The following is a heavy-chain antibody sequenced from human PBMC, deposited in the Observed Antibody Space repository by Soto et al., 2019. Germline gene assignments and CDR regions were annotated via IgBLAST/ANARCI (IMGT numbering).Heavy chain of an antibody. CDR2: INPNSGGT. Sequence: AASVKVSCKASGYTFTGYYMHWVRQAPGQGLEWMGGINPNSGGTNYAQKFQGWVTMTRDTSISTAYMELSRLRSDDTAVYYCAKALIYYYYGIAIWGQGTMVTVSS. CDR3: AKALIYYYYGIAI. V-gene: IGHV1-2*04. J-gene: IGHJ6*02. CDR1: GYTFTGYY.